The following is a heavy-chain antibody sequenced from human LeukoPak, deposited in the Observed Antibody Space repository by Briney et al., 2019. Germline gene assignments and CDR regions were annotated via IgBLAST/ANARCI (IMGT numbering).Heavy chain of an antibody. CDR2: VFYSGST. J-gene: IGHJ6*03. CDR3: ARQRTAADYYYYYYMDV. CDR1: GGSMRGYY. Sequence: SETLSLTCTASGGSMRGYYWSWIRQPPGKGLEWIGYVFYSGSTNYNPSLKSRVTISVDTSKNQFSLKLTSVTAADTAVYYCARQRTAADYYYYYYMDVWGKGTTVTVSS. V-gene: IGHV4-59*08. D-gene: IGHD6-13*01.